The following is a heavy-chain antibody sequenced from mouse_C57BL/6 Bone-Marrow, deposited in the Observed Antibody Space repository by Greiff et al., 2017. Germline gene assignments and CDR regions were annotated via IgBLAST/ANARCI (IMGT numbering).Heavy chain of an antibody. D-gene: IGHD1-1*01. CDR2: IYPGSGST. J-gene: IGHJ4*01. Sequence: QVQLKQPGAELVKPGASVKMSCKASGYTFTSYWITWVKQRPGQGLEWIGDIYPGSGSTNYNEKFKSKATLTVDTSSSTAYMQLSSLTSEDSAVYYCAREDYYGSKGDYAMDYWGQGTSVTVSS. V-gene: IGHV1-55*01. CDR1: GYTFTSYW. CDR3: AREDYYGSKGDYAMDY.